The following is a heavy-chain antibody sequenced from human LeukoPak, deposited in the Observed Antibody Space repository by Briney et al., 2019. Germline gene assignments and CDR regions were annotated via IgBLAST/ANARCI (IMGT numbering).Heavy chain of an antibody. CDR3: AKEPDAYCGGDCYSYFDY. V-gene: IGHV3-33*06. Sequence: QSGGSLRLSCAASGFTFSSYGMHWVRQAPGKGLEWVAVIWYDGSNKYYADSVKGRFTISRDNSKNTLYLQMNSLRAEDTAVYYCAKEPDAYCGGDCYSYFDYWRQGTLVTVSS. CDR1: GFTFSSYG. CDR2: IWYDGSNK. J-gene: IGHJ4*02. D-gene: IGHD2-21*02.